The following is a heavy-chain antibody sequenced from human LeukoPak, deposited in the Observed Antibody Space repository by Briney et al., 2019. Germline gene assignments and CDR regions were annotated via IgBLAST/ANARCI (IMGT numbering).Heavy chain of an antibody. J-gene: IGHJ5*02. D-gene: IGHD4-17*01. V-gene: IGHV1-69*05. CDR1: GGTFNNSA. CDR2: IMPLFGTA. Sequence: ASVKVSCKTSGGTFNNSAMSWVRQAPGQGLEWLGGIMPLFGTAGYAQKLQGRVTITTDESTRTVYLELTSLTSDDTAVYYCARDVHGDYGSGWFDPWGQGTLVSVSS. CDR3: ARDVHGDYGSGWFDP.